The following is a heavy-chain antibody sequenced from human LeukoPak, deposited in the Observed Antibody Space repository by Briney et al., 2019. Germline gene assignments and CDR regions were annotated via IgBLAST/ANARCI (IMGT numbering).Heavy chain of an antibody. CDR3: ARESLKDGYNVFEF. D-gene: IGHD5-24*01. CDR1: GGSFSGYY. J-gene: IGHJ4*02. Sequence: SETLSLTCAVYGGSFSGYYWSWIRQPPGKGLEWIGEINHSGSTNYNPSLKSRVTISVDTSKNQFSLKLSSVTAADTAVYYCARESLKDGYNVFEFWGQGTLVTVSS. CDR2: INHSGST. V-gene: IGHV4-34*01.